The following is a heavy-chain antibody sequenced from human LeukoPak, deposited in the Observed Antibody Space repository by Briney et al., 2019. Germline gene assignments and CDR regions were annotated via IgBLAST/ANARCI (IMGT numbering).Heavy chain of an antibody. V-gene: IGHV4-39*07. J-gene: IGHJ5*02. CDR1: GGSISTSSYS. CDR3: ARESNYHGSGTGWFDP. D-gene: IGHD3-10*01. CDR2: VYYSGST. Sequence: PSETLSLTCTVSGGSISTSSYSWGWIRQPPGKGLEWIGSVYYSGSTYYNPSLKSRVTISVDTSKNQLSLKLSSVTAADTAVYYCARESNYHGSGTGWFDPWGQGTLVTVSS.